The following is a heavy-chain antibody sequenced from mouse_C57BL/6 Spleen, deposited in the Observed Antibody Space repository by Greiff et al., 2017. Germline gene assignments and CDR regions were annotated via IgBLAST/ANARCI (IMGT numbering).Heavy chain of an antibody. V-gene: IGHV1-42*01. J-gene: IGHJ2*01. CDR2: INPSTGGT. CDR3: ARSHYYGSSYYFDY. Sequence: VQLQQSGPELVKPGASVKISCKASGYSFTGYYMNWVKQSPEKSLEWIGEINPSTGGTTYNQKFKAKATLTVDKSSSTAYMQLKSLTSEDSAVYYCARSHYYGSSYYFDYWGQGTTLTVSS. D-gene: IGHD1-1*01. CDR1: GYSFTGYY.